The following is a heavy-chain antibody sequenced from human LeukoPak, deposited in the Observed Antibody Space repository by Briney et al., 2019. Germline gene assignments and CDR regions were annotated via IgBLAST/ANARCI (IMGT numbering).Heavy chain of an antibody. Sequence: GGSLRLSCAASGFTFSSYAMHWVRQAPGKGLEWVAVISYDGSNKYYADSVKGRFTISRDNSKNTLYLQMNSLRAEDTAVYYCARRRYDILTGYLYYFDYWGQGTLVTVSS. D-gene: IGHD3-9*01. CDR2: ISYDGSNK. V-gene: IGHV3-30-3*01. CDR1: GFTFSSYA. J-gene: IGHJ4*02. CDR3: ARRRYDILTGYLYYFDY.